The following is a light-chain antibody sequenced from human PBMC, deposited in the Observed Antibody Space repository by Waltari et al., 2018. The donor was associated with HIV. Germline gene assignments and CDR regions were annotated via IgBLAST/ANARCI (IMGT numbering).Light chain of an antibody. V-gene: IGLV2-23*01. J-gene: IGLJ2*01. CDR1: SSDGGCSNL. CDR3: CSYAGSSTLEV. Sequence: QSALNQPASVSGSPGQSITISFTGTSSDGGCSNLSSWYQQHPGKAPKLRIYEGSKRPSGVSNRFSGSKSGNTASLTISGLQAEDDADYYCCSYAGSSTLEVFGGGTKLTVL. CDR2: EGS.